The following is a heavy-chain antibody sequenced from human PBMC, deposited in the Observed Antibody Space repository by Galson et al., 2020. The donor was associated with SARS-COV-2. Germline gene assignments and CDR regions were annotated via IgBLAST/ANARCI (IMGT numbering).Heavy chain of an antibody. V-gene: IGHV3-7*01. D-gene: IGHD1-1*01. Sequence: GGSLRLSCTASGFTFRGYWMTWVRLPPGRGLEWVAYINRDGTQEDYADSARGRFTISRDNVESSVYLQMNSLRAEDTAVYYCARILPSGYYDHWGQGTLVTVSS. J-gene: IGHJ4*02. CDR3: ARILPSGYYDH. CDR2: INRDGTQE. CDR1: GFTFRGYW.